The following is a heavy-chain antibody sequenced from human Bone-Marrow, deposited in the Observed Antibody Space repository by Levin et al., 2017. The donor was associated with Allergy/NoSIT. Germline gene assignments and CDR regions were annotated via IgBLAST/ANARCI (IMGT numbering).Heavy chain of an antibody. D-gene: IGHD2-8*02. CDR3: ARAALQVLLVYAEDYYAMDV. V-gene: IGHV3-21*01. CDR2: INNSSSYI. CDR1: GFTFSSYT. Sequence: GGSLRLSCAASGFTFSSYTMNWVRQAPGKGLEWVSSINNSSSYIYYADSVKGRFAISRDNAKNSLYLQMNSLRAEDTAVYYCARAALQVLLVYAEDYYAMDVWGQGTTVTVSS. J-gene: IGHJ6*02.